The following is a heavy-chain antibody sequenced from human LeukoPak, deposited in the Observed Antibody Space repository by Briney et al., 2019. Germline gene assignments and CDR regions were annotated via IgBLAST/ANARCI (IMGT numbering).Heavy chain of an antibody. J-gene: IGHJ4*02. CDR2: ISYDGSER. V-gene: IGHV3-30*04. D-gene: IGHD3-22*01. CDR3: TSELRDSRFVFDL. Sequence: PGGSLRLSCAASGFTFSNYAMHWVRQAPGQGLEWVAFISYDGSERYYADSAKGRFTISRDNSENTLYLQMNSLRAEDTALYYCTSELRDSRFVFDLWGRGPLVTVSS. CDR1: GFTFSNYA.